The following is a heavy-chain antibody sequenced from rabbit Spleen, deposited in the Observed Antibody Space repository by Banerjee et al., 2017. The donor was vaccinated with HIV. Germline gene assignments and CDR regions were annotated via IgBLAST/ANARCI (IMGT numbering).Heavy chain of an antibody. Sequence: QQQLEESGGGLVKPGGTLTLTCKASGFSFSSGYYMCWVRQAPGKGLEWIGCIYTGTSSGTYYASWAKGRFTISKTSSTTVTLQMTSLTAADTATYFCARDYGGASYGYATYFNLWGQGTLVTVS. J-gene: IGHJ4*01. CDR2: IYTGTSSGT. V-gene: IGHV1S45*01. CDR1: GFSFSSGYY. CDR3: ARDYGGASYGYATYFNL. D-gene: IGHD6-1*01.